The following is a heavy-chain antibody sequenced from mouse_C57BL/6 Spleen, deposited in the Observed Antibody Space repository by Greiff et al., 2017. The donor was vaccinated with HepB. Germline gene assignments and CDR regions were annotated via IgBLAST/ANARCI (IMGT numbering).Heavy chain of an antibody. V-gene: IGHV1-26*01. CDR1: GYTFTDYY. D-gene: IGHD1-1*01. CDR2: INPNNGGT. J-gene: IGHJ3*01. CDR3: ARGDFYYYGSSYSAWFAY. Sequence: VQLQQSGPELVKPGASVKISCKASGYTFTDYYMNWVKQSHGKSLEWIGDINPNNGGTSYNQKFKGKATLTVDKSSSTAYMELRSLTSEDSAVYYCARGDFYYYGSSYSAWFAYWGQGTLVTVSA.